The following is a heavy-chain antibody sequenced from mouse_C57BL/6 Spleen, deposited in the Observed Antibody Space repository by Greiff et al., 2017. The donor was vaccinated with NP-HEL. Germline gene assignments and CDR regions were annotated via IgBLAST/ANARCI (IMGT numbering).Heavy chain of an antibody. CDR2: IYPGDGDT. Sequence: QVQLQQSGPELVKPGASVKISCKASGYAFSSSWMNWVKQRPGKGLEWIGRIYPGDGDTNYNGKFKGKATLTADKSSSTAYMQLSSLTSEDSAVYFCARGYYSKGGFDYWGQGTTLTVSS. CDR3: ARGYYSKGGFDY. D-gene: IGHD2-5*01. V-gene: IGHV1-82*01. CDR1: GYAFSSSW. J-gene: IGHJ2*01.